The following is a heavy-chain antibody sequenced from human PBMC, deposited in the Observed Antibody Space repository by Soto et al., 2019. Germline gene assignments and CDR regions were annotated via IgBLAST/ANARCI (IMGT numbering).Heavy chain of an antibody. Sequence: SGPTLVNPTQTLTLTCTFSGFSLSTSGVGVGWIRQPPGKALEWLALIYWDDDKRYSPSLKSRLTISKDTSKNKVVLTMTNKESVDTASYYCARIFGPKRMDVWGQGTTVTVSS. CDR2: IYWDDDK. V-gene: IGHV2-5*02. CDR3: ARIFGPKRMDV. J-gene: IGHJ6*02. CDR1: GFSLSTSGVG. D-gene: IGHD3-3*01.